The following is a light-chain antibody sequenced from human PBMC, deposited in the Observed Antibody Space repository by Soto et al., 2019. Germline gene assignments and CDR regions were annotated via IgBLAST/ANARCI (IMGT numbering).Light chain of an antibody. Sequence: DIVMTQSPSTLSLSPGERATLSCRASQSVDKYLVWYQQKPGQAPSLLIYDASNRATGIPARFSGSGSGTDFTLTISSLEPEDFAVYYCQQRGNRPPWTFGQGTKVDI. V-gene: IGKV3-11*01. CDR1: QSVDKY. CDR2: DAS. J-gene: IGKJ1*01. CDR3: QQRGNRPPWT.